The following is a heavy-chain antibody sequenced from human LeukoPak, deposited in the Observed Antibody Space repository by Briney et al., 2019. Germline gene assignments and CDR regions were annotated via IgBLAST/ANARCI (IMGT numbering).Heavy chain of an antibody. CDR3: ARGRGLRLGEAPPNYAFDI. CDR1: GGSIGTYY. D-gene: IGHD3-16*01. J-gene: IGHJ3*02. V-gene: IGHV4-4*07. Sequence: NPLETLSLTCAVSGGSIGTYYCIWIRQPAGKGLEWIGRVYTSGSTNYNPSLKSRVTISVDTSKNQCSLKLTSVTAADTAVYYCARGRGLRLGEAPPNYAFDIWGQGTMVTVSS. CDR2: VYTSGST.